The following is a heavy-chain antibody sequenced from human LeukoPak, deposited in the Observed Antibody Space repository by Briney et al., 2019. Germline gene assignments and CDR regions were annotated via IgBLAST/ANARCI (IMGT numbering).Heavy chain of an antibody. J-gene: IGHJ4*02. CDR1: GFTFSGSA. CDR2: IRSKANNYAT. CDR3: TLVGATGY. V-gene: IGHV3-73*01. Sequence: QAGGSLRLSCAASGFTFSGSAMHWVRQASGKGLEWVGRIRSKANNYATAYAASVKGRFTIYRDDSKNTAYLQMNSLKTEDTAVNYCTLVGATGYWGQGTLVTVSS. D-gene: IGHD1-26*01.